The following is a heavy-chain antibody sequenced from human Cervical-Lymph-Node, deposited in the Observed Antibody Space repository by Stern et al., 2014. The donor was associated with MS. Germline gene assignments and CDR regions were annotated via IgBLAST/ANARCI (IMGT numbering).Heavy chain of an antibody. CDR2: INSDGTST. CDR3: ARRLYCSSTSCYIGAFDI. V-gene: IGHV3-74*02. D-gene: IGHD2-2*02. CDR1: GLTFSSYW. Sequence: EVQLVESGGGLVQPGGSLRLSCAASGLTFSSYWMHWVRQAPGKGLVWVSRINSDGTSTSYADSVKGRFTISRDNAKNTLYLQMNSLRAEDTAVYFCARRLYCSSTSCYIGAFDIWGPGTMVTVSS. J-gene: IGHJ3*02.